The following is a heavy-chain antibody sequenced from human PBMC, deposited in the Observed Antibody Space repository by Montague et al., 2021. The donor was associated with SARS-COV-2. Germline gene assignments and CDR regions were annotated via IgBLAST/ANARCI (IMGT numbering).Heavy chain of an antibody. Sequence: SETLSLTCAVYGGSFSGYYWSWIRQPPGKGLEWIGEINHGGSTNYNPSLKSRVTISVDTSKNQFSLKLSSVTAADTAVYYCARGLAELRYFDWYHYYFDYWGRGTLVTVSS. V-gene: IGHV4-34*01. CDR3: ARGLAELRYFDWYHYYFDY. CDR2: INHGGST. CDR1: GGSFSGYY. J-gene: IGHJ4*02. D-gene: IGHD3-9*01.